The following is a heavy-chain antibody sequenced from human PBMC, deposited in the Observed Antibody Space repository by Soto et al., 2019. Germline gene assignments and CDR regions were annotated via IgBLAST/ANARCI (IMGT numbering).Heavy chain of an antibody. CDR3: ARHSSGWYLDR. V-gene: IGHV4-59*08. J-gene: IGHJ4*02. Sequence: PSETLSLTCTISGDSISGYYWTWVRQSARKGLQWIGYIFYTGSNNYNYNPSLNSRVTISVDTSKNQFSLKLSSVTAADTAVYYCARHSSGWYLDRWGQGTLVTVSS. CDR2: IFYTGSNN. CDR1: GDSISGYY. D-gene: IGHD6-19*01.